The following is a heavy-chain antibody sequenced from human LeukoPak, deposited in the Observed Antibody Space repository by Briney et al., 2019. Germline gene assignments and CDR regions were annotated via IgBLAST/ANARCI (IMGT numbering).Heavy chain of an antibody. J-gene: IGHJ6*04. Sequence: PSETLSLTCAVSGYSISSGYYWGWIRQPPGKGLEWIGSIYHGGSTYYNPSLKSRVTISVDTSKNHFSLKLSSVTAADTAVYYCARDLRDSSGVAAVWGKGTTVTVPS. V-gene: IGHV4-38-2*02. CDR1: GYSISSGYY. CDR3: ARDLRDSSGVAAV. D-gene: IGHD3-22*01. CDR2: IYHGGST.